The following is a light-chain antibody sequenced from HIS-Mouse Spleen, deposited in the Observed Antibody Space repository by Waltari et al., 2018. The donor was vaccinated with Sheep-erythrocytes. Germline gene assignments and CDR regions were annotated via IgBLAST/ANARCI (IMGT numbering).Light chain of an antibody. J-gene: IGKJ4*01. CDR2: KAS. V-gene: IGKV1-5*03. CDR3: QQYNSYSPLT. Sequence: DIQMTQSPSTLSASVGDRVTITCRASRSISSWLAWYQQKPGKAPKLLIYKASSLESGVPSRFSCSGSGTEFTLTISSLQPDDFATYYCQQYNSYSPLTFGGGTKVEIK. CDR1: RSISSW.